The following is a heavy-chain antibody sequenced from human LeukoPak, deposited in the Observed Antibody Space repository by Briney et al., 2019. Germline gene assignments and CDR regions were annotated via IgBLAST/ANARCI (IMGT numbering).Heavy chain of an antibody. D-gene: IGHD2/OR15-2a*01. V-gene: IGHV1-24*01. Sequence: GASVKVSCTASGYTFTRYSMRWVRQAPGEGLEWMGGINAEEGETMYAQKLQGRVTVTEDTSANTAYMELSSLRVEDTAVYYCARLSMTQGEAAGPYFDYWGQGTLVTVSS. CDR3: ARLSMTQGEAAGPYFDY. CDR2: INAEEGET. CDR1: GYTFTRYS. J-gene: IGHJ4*02.